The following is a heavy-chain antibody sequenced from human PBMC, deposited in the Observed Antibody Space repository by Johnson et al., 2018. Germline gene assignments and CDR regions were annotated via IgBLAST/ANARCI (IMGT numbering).Heavy chain of an antibody. CDR2: INPSGGST. CDR1: GYTFTSYY. CDR3: ARDLYRYDSSGYCRAFDI. J-gene: IGHJ3*02. V-gene: IGHV1-46*01. D-gene: IGHD3-22*01. Sequence: VQLVESGSELKKPGASVKVSCKASGYTFTSYYMHWVRQAPGQGLEWMGIINPSGGSTSYAQKFQGRVTMTRDTSTSTVYMELSSLRSEDTAVYYCARDLYRYDSSGYCRAFDIWGQGTMVTVSS.